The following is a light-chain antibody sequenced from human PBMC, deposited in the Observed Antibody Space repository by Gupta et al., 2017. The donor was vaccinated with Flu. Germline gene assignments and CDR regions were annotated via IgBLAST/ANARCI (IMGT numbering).Light chain of an antibody. J-gene: IGKJ2*01. CDR2: GSS. CDR3: HQDGKSPYT. CDR1: QSIRLNC. V-gene: IGKV3-20*01. Sequence: EFVLTQSPVTLSLSPGESATLSCGASQSIRLNCLAWYHQKPGQAPRLLIYGSSTKATDIPDRFSGSGSGTDFTLTISRLEPEDFGMYYCHQDGKSPYTFGQGTRL.